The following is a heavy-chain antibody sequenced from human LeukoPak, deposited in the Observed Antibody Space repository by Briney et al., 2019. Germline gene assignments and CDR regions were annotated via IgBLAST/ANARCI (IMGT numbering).Heavy chain of an antibody. J-gene: IGHJ3*02. V-gene: IGHV4-31*03. CDR1: GGSISSGGYY. D-gene: IGHD2-2*01. CDR3: ARAPVVPAADAFDI. CDR2: IYYSGST. Sequence: SETLSLTCTVSGGSISSGGYYWSWIRQHPGKGLEWIGYIYYSGSTYYNPSLKSRVTISVDTSKNQFSLKLSSVTAADTAVYYCARAPVVPAADAFDIWGQGTMVTVS.